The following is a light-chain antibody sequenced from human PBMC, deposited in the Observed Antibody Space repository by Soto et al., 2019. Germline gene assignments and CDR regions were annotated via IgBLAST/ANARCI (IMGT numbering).Light chain of an antibody. Sequence: SALTQPASVSGSPGQSITISCPGTSSDVGSYNLVSWYQQHPGKAPKLMIYEGSKGPSGVSNRFSGSKSGNTASLTISVLQAEDEADYYCCSYAGSSTYVFGTGTKVTVL. V-gene: IGLV2-23*01. CDR3: CSYAGSSTYV. CDR2: EGS. CDR1: SSDVGSYNL. J-gene: IGLJ1*01.